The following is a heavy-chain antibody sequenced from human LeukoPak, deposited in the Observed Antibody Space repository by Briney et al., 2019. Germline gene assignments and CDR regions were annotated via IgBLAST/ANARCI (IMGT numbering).Heavy chain of an antibody. Sequence: GGSLRLSCAASGFTFSSYSMNWVRQASGKGLEWLSYISGSSSTIYYADSVKGRFTISRDNAKNSQYLQMNSLRAEDTAVYYCARESLGYCSGSTCYYFYMDFWGKGTTVTVSS. CDR3: ARESLGYCSGSTCYYFYMDF. CDR1: GFTFSSYS. V-gene: IGHV3-48*04. D-gene: IGHD2-15*01. CDR2: ISGSSSTI. J-gene: IGHJ6*03.